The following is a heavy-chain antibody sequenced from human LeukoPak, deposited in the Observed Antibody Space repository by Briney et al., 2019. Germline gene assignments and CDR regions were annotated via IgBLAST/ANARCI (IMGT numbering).Heavy chain of an antibody. D-gene: IGHD1-1*01. CDR2: TFYRSKWYN. CDR1: GDSVSSNSAA. J-gene: IGHJ4*02. CDR3: ARGVERIDY. V-gene: IGHV6-1*01. Sequence: SQTLSLTCAISGDSVSSNSAAWNWVRQSPERGLEWRGRTFYRSKWYNEYAVSVKGRITINPDTSKNQFSLQVNSVTPDDTAVYYCARGVERIDYWGQGTLVTVSS.